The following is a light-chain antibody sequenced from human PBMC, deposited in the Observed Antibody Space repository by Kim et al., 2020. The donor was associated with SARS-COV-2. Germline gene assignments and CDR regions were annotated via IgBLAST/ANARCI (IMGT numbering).Light chain of an antibody. CDR2: GNS. Sequence: PRQRITISCARSSANSGAGYDVHCYQQPPGTATKLLIYGNSNRPSGVHDLFSGSKSDTSASLAIAVLQAEDEADYYCQSYDSSQRVFGGGTQLTVL. CDR3: QSYDSSQRV. J-gene: IGLJ2*01. CDR1: SANSGAGYD. V-gene: IGLV1-40*01.